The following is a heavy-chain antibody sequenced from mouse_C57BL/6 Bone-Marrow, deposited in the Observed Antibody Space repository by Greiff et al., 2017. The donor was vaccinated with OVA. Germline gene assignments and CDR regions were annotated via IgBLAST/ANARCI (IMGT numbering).Heavy chain of an antibody. D-gene: IGHD1-3*01. J-gene: IGHJ2*01. CDR1: GYTFTSYW. CDR3: AREDIDGNYFDD. Sequence: VQLQQPGAELVKPGASVKLSCKASGYTFTSYWMHWVKQRPGRGLEWIGMIHPNSGSTNYNEKFKSKATLTVDKSSSTAYMQLSSLTSEDSAVYYCAREDIDGNYFDDWGQGTTLTVSS. CDR2: IHPNSGST. V-gene: IGHV1-64*01.